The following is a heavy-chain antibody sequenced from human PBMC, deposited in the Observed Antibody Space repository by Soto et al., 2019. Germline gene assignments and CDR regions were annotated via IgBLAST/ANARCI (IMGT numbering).Heavy chain of an antibody. D-gene: IGHD2-2*01. CDR2: IIPILGIA. V-gene: IGHV1-69*02. CDR3: ASFMYCSSTSCPLGAFDI. CDR1: GGTFSSYT. Sequence: GASVKVSCKASGGTFSSYTISWVREAPGQGLEWMGRIIPILGIANYAQKFQGRVTITADKSTSTAYMELSSLRSEDTAVYYCASFMYCSSTSCPLGAFDIWGQGTMVTVSS. J-gene: IGHJ3*02.